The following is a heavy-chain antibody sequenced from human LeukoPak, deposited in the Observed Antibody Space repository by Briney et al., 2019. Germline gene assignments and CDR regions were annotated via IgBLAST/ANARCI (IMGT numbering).Heavy chain of an antibody. CDR3: TRVGDIVVVVAATYFDY. V-gene: IGHV3-49*04. CDR1: GFTFRDYA. D-gene: IGHD2-15*01. Sequence: GGSLRLSCTASGFTFRDYAMSWVRQAPGKGLEWVGFIRSKAYGGTTEYAASVKGRFTISRDDSKSIAYLQMNSLKTEDTAVYYCTRVGDIVVVVAATYFDYWGQGTLVTVSS. J-gene: IGHJ4*02. CDR2: IRSKAYGGTT.